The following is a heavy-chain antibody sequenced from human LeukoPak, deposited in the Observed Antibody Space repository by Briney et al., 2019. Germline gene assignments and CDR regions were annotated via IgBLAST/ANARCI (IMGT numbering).Heavy chain of an antibody. CDR1: GFTFSSYS. Sequence: GGSLRLSCAASGFTFSSYSMNWVRQAPGKGLEWVSSISSSSSYIYYADSVNGRFTISRDNAKNSLYLQMNSLRAEDTAVYYCARKRGYTYGYDSWGQGTLVTVSS. CDR3: ARKRGYTYGYDS. CDR2: ISSSSSYI. V-gene: IGHV3-21*04. D-gene: IGHD5-18*01. J-gene: IGHJ4*02.